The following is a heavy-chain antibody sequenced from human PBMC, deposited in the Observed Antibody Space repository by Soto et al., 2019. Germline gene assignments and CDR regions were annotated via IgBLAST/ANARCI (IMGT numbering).Heavy chain of an antibody. CDR1: GFSLSSDGVG. V-gene: IGHV2-5*02. CDR2: IYWGDDY. J-gene: IGHJ5*01. D-gene: IGHD3-10*01. Sequence: QITLKESGPTLVKPTQTLTLTCTISGFSLSSDGVGVGWIRQPPGKALEWLAFIYWGDDYRYSPSLQSRLNITKDSSNNQVLLIVTNVDPVDSATYFCARRSTYSRSWSSGWFDSWGQGILVTVSS. CDR3: ARRSTYSRSWSSGWFDS.